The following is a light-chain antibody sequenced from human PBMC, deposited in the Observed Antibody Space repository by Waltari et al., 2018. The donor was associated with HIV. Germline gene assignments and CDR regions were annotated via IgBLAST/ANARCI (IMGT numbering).Light chain of an antibody. J-gene: IGKJ4*01. CDR3: QHRVNWVT. V-gene: IGKV3-11*01. CDR2: DAS. CDR1: QSVGTY. Sequence: DIMFTQSPATLSLSPGERATLSYRASQSVGTYLVWYQQRPGQPPRLLIPDASNRATGIPARFSGSGSGTAFTLTITSLEPEDFAVYFCQHRVNWVTFGAGTRVE.